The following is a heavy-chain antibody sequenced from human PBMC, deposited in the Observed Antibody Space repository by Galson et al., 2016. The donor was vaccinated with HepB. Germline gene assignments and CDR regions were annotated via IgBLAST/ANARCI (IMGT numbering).Heavy chain of an antibody. V-gene: IGHV3-33*01. D-gene: IGHD6-13*01. J-gene: IGHJ4*02. CDR3: ARDPGIAAYLDY. Sequence: SLRLSCAASGFTLSSYGMHWVRQAPGKGLEWVAVIWYDGSNTYYADSVKGRFTISRDNSKNTLYLQMNSLSAEDTAVYYCARDPGIAAYLDYWGQGTLVTVSS. CDR1: GFTLSSYG. CDR2: IWYDGSNT.